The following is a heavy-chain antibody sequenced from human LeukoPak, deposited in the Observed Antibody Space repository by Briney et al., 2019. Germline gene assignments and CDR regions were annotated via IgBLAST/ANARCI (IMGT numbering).Heavy chain of an antibody. D-gene: IGHD5-18*01. J-gene: IGHJ1*01. CDR2: IYHSGST. V-gene: IGHV4-4*02. CDR1: GGSISSSNW. Sequence: PSETLSLTCAVSGGSISSSNWWSWVRQPPGKGLEWIGEIYHSGSTNYNPSLESRVTISVDTSKNQLSLKLSSVTAADTAVYYCARGEDAAKTHIWGQGSLVTVSS. CDR3: ARGEDAAKTHI.